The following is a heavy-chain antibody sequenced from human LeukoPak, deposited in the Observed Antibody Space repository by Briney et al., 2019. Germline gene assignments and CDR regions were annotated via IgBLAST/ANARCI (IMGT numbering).Heavy chain of an antibody. CDR1: GGSISSGGYY. J-gene: IGHJ2*01. V-gene: IGHV4-31*03. CDR3: ASLEWFGELLYPNWYFDL. Sequence: PSETLSLTCTVSGGSISSGGYYWSWIRQHPGTGLEWIGYIYYSGSTYYNPSLKSRVTISVDTSKNQFSLKLSSVTAADTAVYYCASLEWFGELLYPNWYFDLWGRGTLVTVSS. CDR2: IYYSGST. D-gene: IGHD3-10*01.